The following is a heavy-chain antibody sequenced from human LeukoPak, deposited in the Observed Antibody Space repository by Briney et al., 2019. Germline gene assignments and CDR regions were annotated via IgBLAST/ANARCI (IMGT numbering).Heavy chain of an antibody. J-gene: IGHJ6*03. D-gene: IGHD3-16*01. CDR1: GGSFSGYY. V-gene: IGHV4-34*01. CDR2: INHSGGT. CDR3: ARVGEAAYTYYYYYMDV. Sequence: SETLSLTCAVYGGSFSGYYWSWIRQPPGKGLEWIGEINHSGGTNYNPSLKSRVTISVDTSKNQFSLKLSSVTAADTAVYYCARVGEAAYTYYYYYMDVWGKGTTVTVSS.